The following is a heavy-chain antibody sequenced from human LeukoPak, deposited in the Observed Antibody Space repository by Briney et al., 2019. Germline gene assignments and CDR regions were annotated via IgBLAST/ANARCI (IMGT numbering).Heavy chain of an antibody. J-gene: IGHJ3*02. CDR3: ARDRGESGWHLYDAFDI. D-gene: IGHD3-22*01. Sequence: GGSLRLSCAASGFTFDDHGMSWVRQAPGKGLEWVSGINWNGGSTGYADSVKGRFTISRDNAKNSLYLQMNSLRAEDTALYHCARDRGESGWHLYDAFDIWGRGTMVAVSS. CDR1: GFTFDDHG. V-gene: IGHV3-20*01. CDR2: INWNGGST.